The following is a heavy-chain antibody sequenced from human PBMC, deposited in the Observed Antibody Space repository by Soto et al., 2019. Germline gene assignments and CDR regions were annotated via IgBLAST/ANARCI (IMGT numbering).Heavy chain of an antibody. J-gene: IGHJ4*02. D-gene: IGHD3-3*01. CDR2: FDPEDGET. V-gene: IGHV1-24*01. CDR1: GYTLTELS. CDR3: ATARRFLEWPDFDY. Sequence: ASVKVSCKVSGYTLTELSMHWVRQAPGKGLEWMGGFDPEDGETIYAQKFQGRVTMTEDTSTDTAYMELSSLRSEDTAVYYCATARRFLEWPDFDYWGQGTLVTVSS.